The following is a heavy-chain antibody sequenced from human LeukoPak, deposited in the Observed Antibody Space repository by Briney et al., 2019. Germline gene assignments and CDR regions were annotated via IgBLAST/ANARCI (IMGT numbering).Heavy chain of an antibody. J-gene: IGHJ6*02. CDR1: GFTFSSYG. CDR3: ANLVVVPAASMDV. Sequence: GGSLRLSCAASGFTFSSYGMHWVRQAPGKGLEWVAVISYDGSNKYYADSVKGRFTISRDNSKNTLYLQMDSLRAEDTAVYYCANLVVVPAASMDVWGQGTTVTVSS. V-gene: IGHV3-30*18. D-gene: IGHD2-2*01. CDR2: ISYDGSNK.